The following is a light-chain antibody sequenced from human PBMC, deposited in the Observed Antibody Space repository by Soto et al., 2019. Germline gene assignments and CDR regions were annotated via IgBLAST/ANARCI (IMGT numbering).Light chain of an antibody. CDR2: GAS. Sequence: EIVLTQSPGTLSLSPGERATFSFSASRSVTNNSVASYQRKPGQAPRLLIYGASSRAPDNPGRFRGTGSGSAFRHTISRLETEEFGGCYCHQYGSSPQTFGQGTKVEI. CDR3: HQYGSSPQT. J-gene: IGKJ1*01. V-gene: IGKV3-20*01. CDR1: RSVTNNS.